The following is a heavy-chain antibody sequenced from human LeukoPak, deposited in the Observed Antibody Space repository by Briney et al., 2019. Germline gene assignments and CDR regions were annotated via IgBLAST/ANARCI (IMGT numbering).Heavy chain of an antibody. J-gene: IGHJ3*02. D-gene: IGHD2-15*01. CDR1: GGSISNYY. V-gene: IGHV4-4*07. CDR2: IYHSGGT. CDR3: ARSRSEVVVVPPAPFHAFDI. Sequence: PSGTLSLTCTVSGGSISNYYWTWIRQPAGKGLQYIGRIYHSGGTNYNPSLRSRVTMSVDTSKNQFSLNLSSVTAADTAVYYCARSRSEVVVVPPAPFHAFDIWGQGKMVIVSS.